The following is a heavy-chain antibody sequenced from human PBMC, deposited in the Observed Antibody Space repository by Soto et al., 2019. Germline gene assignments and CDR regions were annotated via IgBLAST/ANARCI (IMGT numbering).Heavy chain of an antibody. J-gene: IGHJ6*03. Sequence: VQLVQSGAEVKRPGSSVKVSCKAPVGTFSDYNIAWVRQARGQGLEWMGRIIPKLGITNYAHKFQDRVRITADKATSTAYMELTSLRYEDTAVYFCARVEGTRTTNFYHYMAVWGEGTSGTVS. CDR2: IIPKLGIT. D-gene: IGHD2-8*01. CDR1: VGTFSDYN. V-gene: IGHV1-69*02. CDR3: ARVEGTRTTNFYHYMAV.